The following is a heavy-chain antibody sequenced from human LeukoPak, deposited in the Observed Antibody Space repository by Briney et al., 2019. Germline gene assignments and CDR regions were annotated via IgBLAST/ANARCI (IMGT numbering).Heavy chain of an antibody. Sequence: KGGESLKISCKASGYTFTDHWIGWVRQMPGKGLEWMGIIYPGDSDTRYSPSFQGQVTISADKSISTAYLQWSSLKASDTAMYYCARSRVVGATLTTGFDYWGQGTLVTVSS. CDR3: ARSRVVGATLTTGFDY. V-gene: IGHV5-51*01. CDR2: IYPGDSDT. D-gene: IGHD1-26*01. CDR1: GYTFTDHW. J-gene: IGHJ4*02.